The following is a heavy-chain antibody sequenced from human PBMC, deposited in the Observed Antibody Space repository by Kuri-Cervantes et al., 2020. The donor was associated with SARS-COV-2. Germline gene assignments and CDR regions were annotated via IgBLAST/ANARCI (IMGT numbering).Heavy chain of an antibody. J-gene: IGHJ3*02. CDR1: GFTFNNYG. D-gene: IGHD3-16*01. V-gene: IGHV3-9*03. CDR3: AKDISGGDATGAFDI. CDR2: ISWNGGVI. Sequence: GGSLRLSCAASGFTFNNYGMHWVRQAPGKGLEWVSGISWNGGVIGYADSVKGRFIISRDNAKNSLFLQMRSLRPEDMALYYCAKDISGGDATGAFDIWGQGTMVTVSS.